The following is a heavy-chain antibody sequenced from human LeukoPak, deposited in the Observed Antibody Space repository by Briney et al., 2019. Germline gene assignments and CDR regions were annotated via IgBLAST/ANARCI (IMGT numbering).Heavy chain of an antibody. J-gene: IGHJ5*02. CDR3: ASVGLQGFDP. CDR1: GGSISSGGYS. Sequence: SETLFLTCAVSGGSISSGGYSWSWIRQPPGKGLEWIGYIYHSGSTYYNPSLKSRVTISVDRSKNQFSLKLSSVTAADTAVYYCASVGLQGFDPWGQGTLVTVSS. D-gene: IGHD4-11*01. CDR2: IYHSGST. V-gene: IGHV4-30-2*01.